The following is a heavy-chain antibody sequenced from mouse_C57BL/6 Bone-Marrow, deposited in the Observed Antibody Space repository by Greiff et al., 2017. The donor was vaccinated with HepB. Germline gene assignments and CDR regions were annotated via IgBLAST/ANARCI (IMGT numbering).Heavy chain of an antibody. Sequence: VQLQQSGGDLVKPGGSLKLSCAASGFTFSSYGMSWVRQTPDKRLEWVATIGSGGSYTYYPDSVKGRFTISRDNAKNTLYLQMSSLKSEDTAMYYCARRGRVFFDYWGQGTTLTVSS. J-gene: IGHJ2*01. CDR1: GFTFSSYG. V-gene: IGHV5-6*01. CDR3: ARRGRVFFDY. CDR2: IGSGGSYT.